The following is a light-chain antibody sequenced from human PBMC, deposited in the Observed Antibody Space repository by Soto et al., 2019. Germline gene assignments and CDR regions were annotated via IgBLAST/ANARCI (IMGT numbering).Light chain of an antibody. Sequence: DIVMTQSPDSLAVSLGERATINCKSSQNVLYKSNNENYLAWFQQKPGQPPKLLIYWASTRKSGVPDRFTGSGSGPDFTLNISSLQAEDVAVYYCKQYYNTPPSTFGQGTKLEI. CDR2: WAS. CDR1: QNVLYKSNNENY. V-gene: IGKV4-1*01. J-gene: IGKJ2*01. CDR3: KQYYNTPPST.